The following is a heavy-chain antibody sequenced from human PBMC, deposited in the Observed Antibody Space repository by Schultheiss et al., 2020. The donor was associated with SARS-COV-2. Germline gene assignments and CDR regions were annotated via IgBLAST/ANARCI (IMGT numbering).Heavy chain of an antibody. D-gene: IGHD3-22*01. Sequence: ASVKVSCKASGYTFTGYYMHWVRQAPGKGLEWMGGFDPEDGETIYAQKFQGRVTMTRDTSISTAYMELSRLRSDDTAVYYCARPYYYDSSGYYDPYYFDYWGQGTLVTVSS. CDR1: GYTFTGYY. V-gene: IGHV1-2*02. CDR2: FDPEDGET. J-gene: IGHJ4*02. CDR3: ARPYYYDSSGYYDPYYFDY.